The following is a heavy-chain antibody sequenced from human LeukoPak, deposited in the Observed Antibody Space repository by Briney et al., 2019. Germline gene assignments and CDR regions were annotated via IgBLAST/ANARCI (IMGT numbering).Heavy chain of an antibody. CDR2: ISYDGSKK. CDR1: GFTFSSYG. Sequence: QAGGSLRLSCAASGFTFSSYGMHWVRQAPGKGLEWVAVISYDGSKKYYADSVKGRFTISRDNSKNTLYLQMNSLRAEDTAVYHCAKDLFRLVRTYYYGSGLGAFDIWGQGTMVTVSS. V-gene: IGHV3-30*18. CDR3: AKDLFRLVRTYYYGSGLGAFDI. J-gene: IGHJ3*02. D-gene: IGHD3-10*01.